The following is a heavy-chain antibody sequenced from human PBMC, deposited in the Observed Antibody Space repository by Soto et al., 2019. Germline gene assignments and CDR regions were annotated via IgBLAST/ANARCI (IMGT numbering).Heavy chain of an antibody. D-gene: IGHD2-2*01. CDR3: ARDIVVVPAAMDYYYGMDV. Sequence: ASVKVSCKASGYTFIGYYMHWVRQAPGQGLEWMGWINPNSGGTNYAQKFQGRVTMTRDTSISTAYMELSRLRSDDTAVYYCARDIVVVPAAMDYYYGMDVWGQGTTVTVSS. V-gene: IGHV1-2*02. CDR2: INPNSGGT. J-gene: IGHJ6*02. CDR1: GYTFIGYY.